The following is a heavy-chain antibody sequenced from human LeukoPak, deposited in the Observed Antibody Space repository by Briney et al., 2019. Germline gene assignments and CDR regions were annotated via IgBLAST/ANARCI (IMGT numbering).Heavy chain of an antibody. CDR1: GGSISSYY. Sequence: PSETLSLTCSVSGGSISSYYWNWFRQPAGKGLEWIGRIYNDDNTRSNPSLKSRVPMSVDMSKNQISLKLDSVTAADTAMYYCARISGNGPDAFDIWGQGTMVTVSS. CDR3: ARISGNGPDAFDI. J-gene: IGHJ3*02. CDR2: IYNDDNT. D-gene: IGHD1-1*01. V-gene: IGHV4-4*07.